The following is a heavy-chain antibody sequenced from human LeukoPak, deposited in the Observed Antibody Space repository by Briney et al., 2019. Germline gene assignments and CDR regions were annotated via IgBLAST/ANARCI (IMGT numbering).Heavy chain of an antibody. V-gene: IGHV3-7*01. D-gene: IGHD2-15*01. CDR3: ARDYPGYDAFDI. CDR1: GFTFSSYA. Sequence: HGGSLRLSCAASGFTFSSYAMSWVRQAPGKGLEWVANIKQDGSEKYYVDSVKGRFTISRDNAKNSLYLQMNSLRAEDTAVYYCARDYPGYDAFDIWGQGTMVTVSS. CDR2: IKQDGSEK. J-gene: IGHJ3*02.